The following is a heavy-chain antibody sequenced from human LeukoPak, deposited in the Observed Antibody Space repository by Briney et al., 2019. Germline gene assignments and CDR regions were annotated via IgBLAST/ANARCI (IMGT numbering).Heavy chain of an antibody. D-gene: IGHD2-21*01. V-gene: IGHV3-21*01. CDR1: GFTFSSYG. Sequence: GGPLRLSCAASGFTFSSYGMNWVRQAPGKGLEWVSSISSSGTYIYFADSVKGRFTISRDNAKNSLYLQMNSLRAEDTALYYCAREQSYSEEIVVVNPPFDYWGQGTLVTVSS. CDR2: ISSSGTYI. J-gene: IGHJ4*02. CDR3: AREQSYSEEIVVVNPPFDY.